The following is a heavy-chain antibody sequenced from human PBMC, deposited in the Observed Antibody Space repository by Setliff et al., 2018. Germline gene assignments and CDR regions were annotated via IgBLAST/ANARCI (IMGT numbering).Heavy chain of an antibody. V-gene: IGHV5-51*01. CDR1: GYSFTSYW. Sequence: ESLQISCKGSGYSFTSYWIGWVRQMPGKGLEWMGIIYPGDSDTRYSPSFQGQVTISADKSISTAYLQWSSLKASDTAMYYCARYDSSGYHYYYGMDVWGQGTTVTVSS. J-gene: IGHJ6*02. D-gene: IGHD3-22*01. CDR3: ARYDSSGYHYYYGMDV. CDR2: IYPGDSDT.